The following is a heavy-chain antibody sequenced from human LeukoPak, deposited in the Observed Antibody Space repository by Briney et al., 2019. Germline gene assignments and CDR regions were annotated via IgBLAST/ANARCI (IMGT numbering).Heavy chain of an antibody. CDR2: MNPNSGGT. J-gene: IGHJ3*02. CDR1: GYTFSAYS. D-gene: IGHD3-10*01. Sequence: ASVKVSCKASGYTFSAYSLHWVRQAPGQGLEWMGWMNPNSGGTNYAQKFQGRVTMTRDTSITTAYMELSRLRSDDTAVYYCARDLDYYVSGRFFNIWGQGTMVTVSS. V-gene: IGHV1-2*02. CDR3: ARDLDYYVSGRFFNI.